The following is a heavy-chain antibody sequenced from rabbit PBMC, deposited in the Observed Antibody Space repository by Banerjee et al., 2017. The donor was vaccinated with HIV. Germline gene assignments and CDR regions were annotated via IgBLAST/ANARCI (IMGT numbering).Heavy chain of an antibody. CDR1: GFSFSNKYV. CDR3: ARSNNYYDMDL. Sequence: QEQLEESGGDLVKPEGSLTLTCTASGFSFSNKYVMCWVRQAPGKGLEWIGIIYAGSSGSTDYATWAKGRFTISKTSSTTVTLQMTSLTAADTATYFCARSNNYYDMDLWGPGTLVTVS. CDR2: IYAGSSGST. J-gene: IGHJ6*01. V-gene: IGHV1S45*01.